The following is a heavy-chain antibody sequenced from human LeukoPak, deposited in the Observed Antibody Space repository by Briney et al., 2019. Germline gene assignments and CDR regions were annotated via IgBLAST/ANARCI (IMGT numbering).Heavy chain of an antibody. D-gene: IGHD6-13*01. J-gene: IGHJ4*02. Sequence: PSETLSLTCTVSGGSISSYYWSWIRQPPGKGLEWIGYIYYSGSTNYNPSLKSRVTISVDTSKNQFSLKLSSVTAADTAVYYCARPEAAAAGTGPLDYWGQGTLVTVSS. CDR3: ARPEAAAAGTGPLDY. CDR1: GGSISSYY. CDR2: IYYSGST. V-gene: IGHV4-59*08.